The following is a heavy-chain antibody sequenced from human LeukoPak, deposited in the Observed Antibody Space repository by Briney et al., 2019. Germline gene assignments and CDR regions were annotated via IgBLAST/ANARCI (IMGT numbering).Heavy chain of an antibody. D-gene: IGHD4-11*01. CDR3: ARDYSSLNWFDP. V-gene: IGHV1-69*05. J-gene: IGHJ5*02. CDR2: IIPIFGTA. Sequence: VASVKVSCKASGYTFTSYGISWVRQAPGQGLEWMGGIIPIFGTANYAQKFQGRVTITTDESTSTAYMELSSLRSEDTAVYYCARDYSSLNWFDPWGQGTLVTVSS. CDR1: GYTFTSYG.